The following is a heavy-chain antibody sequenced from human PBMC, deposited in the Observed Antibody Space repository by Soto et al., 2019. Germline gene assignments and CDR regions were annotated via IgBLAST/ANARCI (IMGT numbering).Heavy chain of an antibody. V-gene: IGHV1-8*01. J-gene: IGHJ5*02. CDR3: ARVAGYCSSPSCYWFDP. Sequence: ASVKVSCKASGYTFASYDINWVRQATGQGLEWMGWMNPNNGNAGYAQKFRGRVSMTRNTSISTAYMELSSLRSEDTAVYFCARVAGYCSSPSCYWFDPWGQGTLVTVSS. D-gene: IGHD2-2*01. CDR2: MNPNNGNA. CDR1: GYTFASYD.